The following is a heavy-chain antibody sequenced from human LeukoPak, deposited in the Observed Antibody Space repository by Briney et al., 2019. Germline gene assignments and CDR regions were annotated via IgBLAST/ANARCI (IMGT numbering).Heavy chain of an antibody. CDR1: GFTFSSYG. Sequence: GGSPRLSCAASGFTFSSYGMHWVRQAPGKGLEWVAVIWYDGSNKYYADSVKGRFTISRDNSKNTLYLQMNSLRAEDTAVYYCAKDMVRGVIINLFDYWGQGTLVTVSS. J-gene: IGHJ4*02. D-gene: IGHD3-10*01. CDR2: IWYDGSNK. CDR3: AKDMVRGVIINLFDY. V-gene: IGHV3-33*06.